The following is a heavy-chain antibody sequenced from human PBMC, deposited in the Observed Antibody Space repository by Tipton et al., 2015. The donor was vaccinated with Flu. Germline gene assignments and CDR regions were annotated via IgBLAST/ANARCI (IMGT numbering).Heavy chain of an antibody. V-gene: IGHV4-59*08. D-gene: IGHD3-22*01. CDR2: IYYSGST. Sequence: TLSLTCTVSGASISDYYWSWIRQPPGKGLEWIGYIYYSGSTNYNPSLKSRVTISVDTSKKQFSLKLNSVTAADTAVYYCAGNDYYDSGGPEDYWGQGTLVTVSS. CDR1: GASISDYY. J-gene: IGHJ4*02. CDR3: AGNDYYDSGGPEDY.